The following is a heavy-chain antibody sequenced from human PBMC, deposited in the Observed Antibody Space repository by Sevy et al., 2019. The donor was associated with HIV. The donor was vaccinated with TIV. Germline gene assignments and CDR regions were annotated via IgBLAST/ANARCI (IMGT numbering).Heavy chain of an antibody. V-gene: IGHV3-7*01. Sequence: GGSLRLSCASSAITFSESLMSWVRQAPGKGLEWVASIKQDGSQKYYVDSVKGRFSISRDNAKNSLYLQMNSLRGDDTALYYCARVFSGSAPGFDYWGQGTLVTVSS. CDR3: ARVFSGSAPGFDY. CDR1: AITFSESL. J-gene: IGHJ4*02. D-gene: IGHD6-19*01. CDR2: IKQDGSQK.